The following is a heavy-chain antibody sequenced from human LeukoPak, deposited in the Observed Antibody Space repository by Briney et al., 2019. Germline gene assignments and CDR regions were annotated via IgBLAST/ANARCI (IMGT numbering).Heavy chain of an antibody. V-gene: IGHV6-1*01. J-gene: IGHJ4*02. CDR1: GDSVSSNSAA. Sequence: SQTLSLTCGISGDSVSSNSAAWSWIRQSPSRGLEWLGRTYYRIKWYSDYAVSVESRITFNADTSKNQFSLQLNSVTPDDTALYFCARSDYGDSSFDYWGQGTLVTVSS. CDR3: ARSDYGDSSFDY. D-gene: IGHD4-17*01. CDR2: TYYRIKWYS.